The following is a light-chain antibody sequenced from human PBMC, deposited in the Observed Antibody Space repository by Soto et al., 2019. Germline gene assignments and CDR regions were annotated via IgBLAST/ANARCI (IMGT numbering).Light chain of an antibody. CDR3: QQSYSTPPT. CDR1: ERIATY. Sequence: EIQMTQSPSSLSASLGDRVTFTCRTSERIATYLTWYQQKPGKAPKLLIYFASRLESGVPSRFSGSGSGTDSTLTISSLESEDFATYYCQQSYSTPPTFGQGTRLEIK. V-gene: IGKV1-39*01. CDR2: FAS. J-gene: IGKJ5*01.